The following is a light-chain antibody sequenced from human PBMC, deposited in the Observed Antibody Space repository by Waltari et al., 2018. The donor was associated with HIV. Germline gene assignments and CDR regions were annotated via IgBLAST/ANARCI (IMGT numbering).Light chain of an antibody. V-gene: IGKV4-1*01. J-gene: IGKJ2*01. CDR3: QQHYTTPYT. Sequence: DIVMNQSPASLALSLGERATINCKSNQSVLYSSNNKNFLAWYQQKSGQRPKLLVYWASTRESGVPDRFSGSVSGTDFTLTISSLQAEDVAVYFCQQHYTTPYTFGQGTKLEIK. CDR1: QSVLYSSNNKNF. CDR2: WAS.